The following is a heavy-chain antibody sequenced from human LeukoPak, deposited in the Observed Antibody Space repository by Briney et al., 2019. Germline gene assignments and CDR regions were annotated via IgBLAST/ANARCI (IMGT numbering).Heavy chain of an antibody. CDR1: GYTFTGYY. CDR3: WRALFVPPDVY. Sequence: ASVKVSCKASGYTFTGYYMHWVRQAPGQGLDWMGWINPNSGGPNYAQQFQGRVTIIRGTSIGTAYMALSRLESDDPGGYYFWRALFVPPDVYWGQGNLVTVSS. D-gene: IGHD3-10*02. V-gene: IGHV1-2*02. J-gene: IGHJ4*02. CDR2: INPNSGGP.